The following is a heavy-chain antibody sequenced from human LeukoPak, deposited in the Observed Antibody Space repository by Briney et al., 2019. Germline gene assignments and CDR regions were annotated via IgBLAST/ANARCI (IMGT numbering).Heavy chain of an antibody. V-gene: IGHV3-7*01. D-gene: IGHD3-3*01. J-gene: IGHJ4*02. Sequence: GGSLRLSCAASGFTFGSYWMGRVRQAPGKGLEWVANIKPDGGEKYYVDSVKGRFTISRDNAKNSLYLQMRSLRAEDTAVYYCARAPGRFLEWLFFYFDYWGQGTLVTVSS. CDR1: GFTFGSYW. CDR3: ARAPGRFLEWLFFYFDY. CDR2: IKPDGGEK.